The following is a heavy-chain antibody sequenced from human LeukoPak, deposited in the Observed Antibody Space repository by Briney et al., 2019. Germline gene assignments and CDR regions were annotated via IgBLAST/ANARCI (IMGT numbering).Heavy chain of an antibody. J-gene: IGHJ5*02. V-gene: IGHV1-18*01. CDR2: ISAYNGNT. CDR1: GYTSTSYG. Sequence: GASVKVSCKASGYTSTSYGISWVRQAPGQGLEWMGWISAYNGNTNYAQKLQGRVTMTTDTSTSTAYMELRSLRSDDTAVYYCARGLGCSSTSCSRNGYWFDPWGQGTLVTVSS. D-gene: IGHD2-2*01. CDR3: ARGLGCSSTSCSRNGYWFDP.